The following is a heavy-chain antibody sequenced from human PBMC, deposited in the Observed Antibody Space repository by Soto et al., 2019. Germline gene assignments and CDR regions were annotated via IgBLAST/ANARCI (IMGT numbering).Heavy chain of an antibody. CDR1: GMTFSHHA. V-gene: IGHV3-74*01. CDR2: INSDGSST. CDR3: ARDFEY. Sequence: GAPLILSREVGGMTFSHHAEQRFGQAPGKGLVWVSRINSDGSSTNYADSVKGRVTISRDNAKNMLYLQMNSLRAEDTAVYYCARDFEYRGQGTLVTVSS. J-gene: IGHJ4*02.